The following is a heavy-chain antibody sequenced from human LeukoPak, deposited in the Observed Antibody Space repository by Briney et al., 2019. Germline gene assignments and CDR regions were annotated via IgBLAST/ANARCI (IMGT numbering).Heavy chain of an antibody. Sequence: GGSLRLSCAASGFTFSSYGMRWVRQAPGKGLEWVAVISYDGSNKYYADSVKGRFTISRDNSKNTLYLQMNSLRAEDTAVYYCAKDYAYVWGSYRYYRSKFFDYWGQGTLVTVSS. CDR2: ISYDGSNK. D-gene: IGHD3-16*02. V-gene: IGHV3-30*18. CDR3: AKDYAYVWGSYRYYRSKFFDY. CDR1: GFTFSSYG. J-gene: IGHJ4*02.